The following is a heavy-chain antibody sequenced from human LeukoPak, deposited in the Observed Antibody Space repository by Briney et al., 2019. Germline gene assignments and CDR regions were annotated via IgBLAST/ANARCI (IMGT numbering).Heavy chain of an antibody. Sequence: GGSLRLSCAASGFTFNSYWMSWVRQAPGKGLEWVANIKQDGSEKYYVDSVKGRFTISRDNAKNSLYLQMNSLRAEDTAVYHCARDIVVITAAHHFTYWGQGTLVTVSS. CDR1: GFTFNSYW. CDR2: IKQDGSEK. CDR3: ARDIVVITAAHHFTY. V-gene: IGHV3-7*01. J-gene: IGHJ4*02. D-gene: IGHD2-2*01.